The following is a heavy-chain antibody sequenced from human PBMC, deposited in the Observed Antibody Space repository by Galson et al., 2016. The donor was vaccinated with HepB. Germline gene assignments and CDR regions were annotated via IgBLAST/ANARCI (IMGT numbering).Heavy chain of an antibody. V-gene: IGHV4-61*01. D-gene: IGHD3-3*01. CDR2: IYYSGST. Sequence: SETLSLTCKVSGGSVSRANYYWSWIRQPPGKGLEWIGNIYYSGSTNYNPSLKSRVTISVDTSKTQFSLKLTSVTAADTAIYYCARDWIDYDSWSGYKRYYDYGMDVWGRGTTVTVSS. CDR3: ARDWIDYDSWSGYKRYYDYGMDV. CDR1: GGSVSRANYY. J-gene: IGHJ6*02.